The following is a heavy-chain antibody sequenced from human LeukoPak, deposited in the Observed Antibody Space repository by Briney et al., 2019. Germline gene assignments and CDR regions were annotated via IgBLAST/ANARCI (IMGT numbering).Heavy chain of an antibody. V-gene: IGHV3-23*01. CDR1: GFTFSSYA. CDR3: AEALRYCSGGSCYWSRIDN. J-gene: IGHJ4*02. D-gene: IGHD2-15*01. Sequence: PGGSLRLSCAASGFTFSSYAMSWVRQAPGKGLEGVSVISGSGGSTYYADSVKGRFTISRDNSKNTVFLQMNSLRAEDTAVYYCAEALRYCSGGSCYWSRIDNWGQGTLVTVSS. CDR2: ISGSGGST.